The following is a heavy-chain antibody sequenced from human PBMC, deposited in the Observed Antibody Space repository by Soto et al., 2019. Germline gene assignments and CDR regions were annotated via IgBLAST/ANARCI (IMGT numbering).Heavy chain of an antibody. V-gene: IGHV1-69*13. J-gene: IGHJ5*02. CDR3: ARREYQLLFDTWFDP. CDR1: GGTFSSYA. D-gene: IGHD2-2*01. CDR2: IIPIFGTA. Sequence: SVKVSCKASGGTFSSYAISWVRQAPGQGLEWMGGIIPIFGTANYAQKFQGRVTITADESTSTAYMELSSLRSEDTAVYYCARREYQLLFDTWFDPWGQGTLVTVSS.